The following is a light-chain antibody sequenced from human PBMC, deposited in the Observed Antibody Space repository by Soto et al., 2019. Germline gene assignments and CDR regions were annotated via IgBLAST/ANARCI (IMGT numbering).Light chain of an antibody. J-gene: IGKJ5*01. CDR2: GAS. CDR1: QSVSSTY. CDR3: QQYVSLPIT. V-gene: IGKV3-20*01. Sequence: EIVLTQSPGTLSLSPEERATLSCRASQSVSSTYLAWYQHKPGQAPRLLIYGASSRATGIPDRFNGSGSGTDFTLTISRVEPEDFAVYYCQQYVSLPITFGQGTRLEIK.